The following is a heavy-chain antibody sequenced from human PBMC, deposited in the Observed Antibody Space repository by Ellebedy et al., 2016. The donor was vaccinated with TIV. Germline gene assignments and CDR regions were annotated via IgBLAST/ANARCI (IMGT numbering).Heavy chain of an antibody. CDR2: IKQDGSEK. D-gene: IGHD1-1*01. CDR3: TRENWYIDY. V-gene: IGHV3-7*01. J-gene: IGHJ4*02. CDR1: GFTVSSYY. Sequence: GGSLRLSCAASGFTVSSYYMNWVRQAPGKGLEWVANIKQDGSEKYYVDSVKGRFTISRDNAKNPLYLQMNSLRAEDTAVYYCTRENWYIDYWGQGTLVTVSS.